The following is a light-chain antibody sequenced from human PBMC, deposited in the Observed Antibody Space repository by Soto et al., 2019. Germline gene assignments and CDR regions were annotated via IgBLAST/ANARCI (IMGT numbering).Light chain of an antibody. J-gene: IGLJ1*01. CDR3: SSYAGSKMGV. CDR1: NSDVGRYKF. V-gene: IGLV2-8*01. Sequence: QSALTQPPSASGSPGQSLTISCTGTNSDVGRYKFVSWYQQHPGKAPKLIIYEVTQRPSGVPDRFSASKSGNTASLTVSGLQAGDEADYYCSSYAGSKMGVFGTGTKVTVL. CDR2: EVT.